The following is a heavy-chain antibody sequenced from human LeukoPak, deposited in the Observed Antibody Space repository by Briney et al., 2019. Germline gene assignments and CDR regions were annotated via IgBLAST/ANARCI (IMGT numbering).Heavy chain of an antibody. J-gene: IGHJ5*02. Sequence: PGGSLRLSCAASGFTFRTYAMHWVRQPPGKGLEWVAVISYDGSNKYYADSVKGRFTISRDNSKNTLYLQMNSLRAEDTAVYYCAKGSYYDSSVDPWGQGTLVTVSS. V-gene: IGHV3-30*18. CDR3: AKGSYYDSSVDP. D-gene: IGHD3-22*01. CDR1: GFTFRTYA. CDR2: ISYDGSNK.